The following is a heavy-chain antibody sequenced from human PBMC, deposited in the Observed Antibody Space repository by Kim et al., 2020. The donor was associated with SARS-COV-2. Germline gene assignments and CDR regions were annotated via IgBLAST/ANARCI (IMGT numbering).Heavy chain of an antibody. J-gene: IGHJ4*02. V-gene: IGHV3-23*01. CDR1: GFTFSSYA. CDR2: ISGSGGST. D-gene: IGHD3-22*01. Sequence: GGSLRLSCAASGFTFSSYAMSWVRQAPGKGLEWVSAISGSGGSTYYADSVKGRFTISRDNSKNTLYLQMNSLRAEDPAVYYCAKNPYYYDSSGYYYFDYWGQGTLVTVSS. CDR3: AKNPYYYDSSGYYYFDY.